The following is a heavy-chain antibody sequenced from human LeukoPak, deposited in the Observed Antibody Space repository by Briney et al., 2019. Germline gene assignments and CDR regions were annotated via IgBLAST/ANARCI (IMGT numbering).Heavy chain of an antibody. CDR2: ISGSGGST. D-gene: IGHD3-10*01. CDR1: GFTFSSYA. V-gene: IGHV3-23*01. J-gene: IGHJ4*02. Sequence: GGSLRLSCAASGFTFSSYAMSWVRQAPGKGLEWVSAISGSGGSTYYADSVKGRFTISRDNSKNTLYLQMNSLRVEDTAVYYCAKTLAGSYFNPYDFWGQGTLVTVSS. CDR3: AKTLAGSYFNPYDF.